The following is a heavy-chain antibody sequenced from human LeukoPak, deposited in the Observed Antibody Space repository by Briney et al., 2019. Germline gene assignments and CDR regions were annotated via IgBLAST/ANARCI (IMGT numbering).Heavy chain of an antibody. CDR1: GFTFSSYA. V-gene: IGHV3-23*01. CDR2: ISGSSGST. Sequence: GGSLRLSCAASGFTFSSYAMSWVRQAPGKGLEWVSAISGSSGSTYYADSVKGRFTISRDNSKNTLYLQMNSLRAEDTAVYYCARADRSYFDYWGQGTLVTVSS. J-gene: IGHJ4*02. CDR3: ARADRSYFDY.